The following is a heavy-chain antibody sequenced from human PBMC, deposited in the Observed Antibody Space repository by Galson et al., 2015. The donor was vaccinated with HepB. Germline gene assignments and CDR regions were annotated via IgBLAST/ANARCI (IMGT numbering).Heavy chain of an antibody. V-gene: IGHV3-7*03. CDR3: ARDHPYDFWSGRLDV. D-gene: IGHD3-3*01. Sequence: SLRLSCAASGFMFSSYWMTWVRQAPGKGLEWVANIKQDGSEKYYVDSVKGRFSIYRDNDKSSLFLQMNSLRAEDTAVYYCARDHPYDFWSGRLDVWGKGTTVTVSS. J-gene: IGHJ6*04. CDR2: IKQDGSEK. CDR1: GFMFSSYW.